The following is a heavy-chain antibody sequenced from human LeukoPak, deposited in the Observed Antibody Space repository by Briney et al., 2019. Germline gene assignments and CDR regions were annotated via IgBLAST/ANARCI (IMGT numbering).Heavy chain of an antibody. Sequence: PSQTLSLTCTVSGGSISTGGYYWTWIRQHPGKGLEYIGYIYYSGSTYYNPSLKSRVTISIDTSNNQFSLNLSSVTAADTAVYYCARRDTAMEDDAFDIWGQGTMVTVSS. CDR3: ARRDTAMEDDAFDI. CDR2: IYYSGST. D-gene: IGHD5-18*01. V-gene: IGHV4-31*03. CDR1: GGSISTGGYY. J-gene: IGHJ3*02.